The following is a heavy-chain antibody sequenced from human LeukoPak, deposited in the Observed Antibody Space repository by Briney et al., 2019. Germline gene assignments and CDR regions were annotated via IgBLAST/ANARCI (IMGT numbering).Heavy chain of an antibody. Sequence: PGGSLRLSCAASGFTFSSYWMHWVRQVPGKGLEWVSSISSSSSYIYYADSVKGRFTISRDNAKNSLYLQMNSLRAEDTAVYYCASSQWELLWYMDVWGKGTTVTVSS. CDR2: ISSSSSYI. CDR1: GFTFSSYW. CDR3: ASSQWELLWYMDV. D-gene: IGHD1-26*01. V-gene: IGHV3-21*01. J-gene: IGHJ6*03.